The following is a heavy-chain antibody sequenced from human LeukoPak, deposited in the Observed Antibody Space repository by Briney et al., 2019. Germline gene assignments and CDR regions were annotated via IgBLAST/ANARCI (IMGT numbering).Heavy chain of an antibody. CDR3: ARDMSGVAGTRWFDP. Sequence: PGGSLRLSCAASGFTFSSYSMNWVRQAPGKGLEWVSSISSSSYIYYADSVKSRFTISRDNAKNSLYLQMNSLRAEDTAVYYCARDMSGVAGTRWFDPWGQGTLVTVSS. D-gene: IGHD6-19*01. CDR2: ISSSSYI. V-gene: IGHV3-21*01. J-gene: IGHJ5*02. CDR1: GFTFSSYS.